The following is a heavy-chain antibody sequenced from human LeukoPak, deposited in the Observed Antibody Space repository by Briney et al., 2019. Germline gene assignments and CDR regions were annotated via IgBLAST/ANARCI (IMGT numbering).Heavy chain of an antibody. Sequence: ASVKVPCKSSGGTFSSYAISLVRQAPGQGLEWMGGIIPIFGTANYAQKFQGRVTITAYKSTSTAYMELSSLRSEDTAVYYCARDHRGYSYGYPLDYWGQGTLVSVSS. J-gene: IGHJ4*02. CDR3: ARDHRGYSYGYPLDY. D-gene: IGHD5-18*01. V-gene: IGHV1-69*06. CDR2: IIPIFGTA. CDR1: GGTFSSYA.